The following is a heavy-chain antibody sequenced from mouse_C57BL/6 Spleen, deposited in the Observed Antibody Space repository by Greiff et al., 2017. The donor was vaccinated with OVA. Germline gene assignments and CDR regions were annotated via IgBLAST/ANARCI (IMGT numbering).Heavy chain of an antibody. CDR3: ARANWDYYAMDY. V-gene: IGHV5-4*03. Sequence: EVNLVESGGGLVKPGGSLKLSCAASGFTFSSYAMSWVRQTPEKRLEWVATISDGGSYTYYPDNVKGRFTISRDNAKNNLYLQMSHLKSEDTAMYYCARANWDYYAMDYWGQGTSVTVSS. D-gene: IGHD4-1*01. CDR2: ISDGGSYT. CDR1: GFTFSSYA. J-gene: IGHJ4*01.